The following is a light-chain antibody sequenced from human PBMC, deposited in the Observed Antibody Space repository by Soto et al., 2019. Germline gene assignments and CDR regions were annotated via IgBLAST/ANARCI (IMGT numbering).Light chain of an antibody. Sequence: DIQMTQSPSSLSASVGDKVAITCRASQNIGNYLNWYRQKAGKAPELLIHGASSLQSGVPSKFSGGRSGTDFTLTISSVQPEDFATYYCQQSYISPLGFGQGTRLDIK. CDR3: QQSYISPLG. V-gene: IGKV1-39*01. J-gene: IGKJ5*01. CDR1: QNIGNY. CDR2: GAS.